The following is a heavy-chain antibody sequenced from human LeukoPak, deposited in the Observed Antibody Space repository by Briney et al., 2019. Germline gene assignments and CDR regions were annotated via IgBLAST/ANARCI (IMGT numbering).Heavy chain of an antibody. Sequence: GASVKVSCKASGGTFSSYAISWVRQAPGQGLEWMGWINPNSGGTNYAQKFQGRVTMTRDTSISTAYMELSRLRSDDTAVYYCARDGRWLQSRYLLTWGQGTLVTVSS. J-gene: IGHJ4*02. CDR1: GGTFSSYA. V-gene: IGHV1-2*02. CDR3: ARDGRWLQSRYLLT. CDR2: INPNSGGT. D-gene: IGHD5-24*01.